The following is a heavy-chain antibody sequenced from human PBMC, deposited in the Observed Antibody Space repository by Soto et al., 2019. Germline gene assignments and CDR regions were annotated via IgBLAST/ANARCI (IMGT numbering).Heavy chain of an antibody. V-gene: IGHV3-15*01. D-gene: IGHD6-13*01. Sequence: EVQLVESGGGLVKPGGSLRLSCAACGFTFSNAWMSWVRQAPGKGLEWVGRIKSKNDGGTTDYAAPVKGRFTISRDDSKNTLYLQMNSLKTEDTAVYYCTTSEYSSSWTFDYWGQGTLVTVSS. CDR3: TTSEYSSSWTFDY. J-gene: IGHJ4*02. CDR2: IKSKNDGGTT. CDR1: GFTFSNAW.